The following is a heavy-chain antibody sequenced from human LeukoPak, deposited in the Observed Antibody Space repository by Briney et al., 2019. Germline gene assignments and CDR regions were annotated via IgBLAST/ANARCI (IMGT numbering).Heavy chain of an antibody. J-gene: IGHJ6*02. CDR3: ARDEGLRYFDWLAPRASEYGMDV. D-gene: IGHD3-9*01. CDR2: ISAYNGNT. Sequence: EASVKVSCKASGYTFTSYGISWVRQAPGQGLEWIGWISAYNGNTNYEQKFQGRVTMTTDTSTSTAYMDLRSLRSDDTAVYYCARDEGLRYFDWLAPRASEYGMDVWGQGTTVTVSS. V-gene: IGHV1-18*01. CDR1: GYTFTSYG.